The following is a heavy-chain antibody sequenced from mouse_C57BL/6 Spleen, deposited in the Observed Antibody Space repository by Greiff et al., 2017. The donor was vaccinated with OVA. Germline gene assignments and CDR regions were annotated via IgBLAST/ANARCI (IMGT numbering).Heavy chain of an antibody. CDR3: AREDDDAMDY. Sequence: EVQVVESEGGLVQPGSSMKLSCTASGFTFSDYYMAWVRQVPEKGLEWVANINYDGSSTYYLDSLKSRFIISRDNAKNILYLQMSSLKSEDTATYYCAREDDDAMDYWGQGTSVTVSA. J-gene: IGHJ4*01. CDR2: INYDGSST. V-gene: IGHV5-16*01. CDR1: GFTFSDYY.